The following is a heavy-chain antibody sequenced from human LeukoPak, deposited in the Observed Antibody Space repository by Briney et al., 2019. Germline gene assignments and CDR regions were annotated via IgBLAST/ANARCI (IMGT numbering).Heavy chain of an antibody. CDR1: GYTFTSYY. V-gene: IGHV1-46*01. Sequence: ASVKVSCKASGYTFTSYYMHWVRQAPGQGLEWMGIINPSGGSTGYAQKFQGRVTMTRDTSTSTAYMELSSLRSEDTAVYYCARVTRLYYYDSSSDAFDIWGQGTMVTVSS. D-gene: IGHD3-22*01. J-gene: IGHJ3*02. CDR3: ARVTRLYYYDSSSDAFDI. CDR2: INPSGGST.